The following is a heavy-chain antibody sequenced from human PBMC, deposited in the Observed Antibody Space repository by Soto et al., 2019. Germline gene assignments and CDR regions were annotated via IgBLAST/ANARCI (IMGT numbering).Heavy chain of an antibody. CDR1: GGTFSSYA. Sequence: QVQLVQSGAEVKKPGSSVKLSCKASGGTFSSYAISWVRQAPGQGLEWMGGIIPIFDTANYAQKVQGRVTITADESTSTAYMELSSLRSEDTALYYCAREVVATLNWFDPWGQGTLVTVSS. V-gene: IGHV1-69*01. J-gene: IGHJ5*02. D-gene: IGHD2-15*01. CDR3: AREVVATLNWFDP. CDR2: IIPIFDTA.